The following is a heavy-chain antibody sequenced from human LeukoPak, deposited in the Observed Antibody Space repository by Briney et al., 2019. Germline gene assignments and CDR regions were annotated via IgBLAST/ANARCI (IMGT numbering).Heavy chain of an antibody. CDR2: IESSTDGGTT. CDR3: TTSPGITVFGVVTDY. Sequence: GGSLRLSCAASGPTFRNAFMNWVRQAPGKGLGWVGRIESSTDGGTTDYAAPVKGRFTMSRDDSKSTLYLQMNNVKTEDTGVYYCTTSPGITVFGVVTDYWGQGTLVIVSS. D-gene: IGHD3-3*01. J-gene: IGHJ4*02. CDR1: GPTFRNAF. V-gene: IGHV3-15*04.